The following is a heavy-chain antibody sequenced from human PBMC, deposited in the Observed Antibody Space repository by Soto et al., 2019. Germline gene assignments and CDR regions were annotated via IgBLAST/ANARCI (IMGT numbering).Heavy chain of an antibody. D-gene: IGHD1-26*01. CDR1: GGSFSGYY. V-gene: IGHV4-34*01. CDR2: INHSGST. Sequence: QVQLQQWGAGLLKPSETLSLTCAVYGGSFSGYYWSWIRQPPGKGLEWIGEINHSGSTNYNPSLKSLVTTSVDTSKNQFSLKLSSVTAADTAVYYCARGVIVGGPHWFDPWGQGTLVTVSS. CDR3: ARGVIVGGPHWFDP. J-gene: IGHJ5*02.